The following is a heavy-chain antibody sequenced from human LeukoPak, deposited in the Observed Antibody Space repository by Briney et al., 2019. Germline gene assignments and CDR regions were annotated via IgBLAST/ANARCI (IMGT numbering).Heavy chain of an antibody. Sequence: ASVKVSCTASGYTFTGYYMHWVRQAPGQGLEWMGWINPNSGGTNYAQKFQGRVTMTRDTSISTAYMEPSRLRSDDTAVYYCAFQEYDSSGYYNDYWGQGTLVTVSS. V-gene: IGHV1-2*02. D-gene: IGHD3-22*01. CDR3: AFQEYDSSGYYNDY. CDR2: INPNSGGT. J-gene: IGHJ4*02. CDR1: GYTFTGYY.